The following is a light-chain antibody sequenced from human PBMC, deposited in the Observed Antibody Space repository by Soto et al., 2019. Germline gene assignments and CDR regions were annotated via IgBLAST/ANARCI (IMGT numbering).Light chain of an antibody. CDR2: VAS. CDR3: QQSYGTPIT. V-gene: IGKV1-39*01. Sequence: DVQMTHSPSSLSASIRDRVTITCRASQSIDNFLNWYQQKPGKSPNLLIYVASSLQSEVPSRFSGSGSGTDFTLTITSLQAEDFATYYCQQSYGTPITFGQVTRLEIK. CDR1: QSIDNF. J-gene: IGKJ5*01.